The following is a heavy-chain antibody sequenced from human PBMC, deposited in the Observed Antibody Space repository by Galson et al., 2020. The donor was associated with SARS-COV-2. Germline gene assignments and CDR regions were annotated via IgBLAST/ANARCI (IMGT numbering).Heavy chain of an antibody. Sequence: GGSLRLSCAASGFTFSNYGMHWVRQAPGKGLEWVAVIWYDGSNKYYADSVKGRFTISRDNSKNTLYLQMNTLRAEDTAVYYCARAVYASSKYGMDVGGQGTTVTVSS. CDR2: IWYDGSNK. V-gene: IGHV3-33*01. J-gene: IGHJ6*02. CDR3: ARAVYASSKYGMDV. D-gene: IGHD6-13*01. CDR1: GFTFSNYG.